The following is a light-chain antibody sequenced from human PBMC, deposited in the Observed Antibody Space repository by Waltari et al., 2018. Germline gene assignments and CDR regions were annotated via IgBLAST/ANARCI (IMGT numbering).Light chain of an antibody. Sequence: QAVVTQEPSLTVSPGGTVTLTCASSTGAVTSSFYPSSFQHTPGQAPRALIYITSPKTSWTPARFSGSLLGGKAALTLSGVQPEDEAEYYCLLHYDGPWVFGRGTKLTVL. V-gene: IGLV7-43*01. J-gene: IGLJ3*02. CDR2: ITS. CDR1: TGAVTSSFY. CDR3: LLHYDGPWV.